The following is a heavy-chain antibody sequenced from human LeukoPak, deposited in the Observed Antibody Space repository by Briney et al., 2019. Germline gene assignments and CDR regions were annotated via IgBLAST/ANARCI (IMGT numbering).Heavy chain of an antibody. D-gene: IGHD3-10*01. J-gene: IGHJ4*02. CDR1: GFTFSSYA. Sequence: GGSLRLSCAASGFTFSSYAMSWVRRAPGKGLEWVSAISGSGGNTYYADSVKGRFTISRDNSKNTLYLQMNSLRAEDTAVYYCAKDPQGIYGSGSYSDYWGQGTLVTVSS. CDR2: ISGSGGNT. V-gene: IGHV3-23*01. CDR3: AKDPQGIYGSGSYSDY.